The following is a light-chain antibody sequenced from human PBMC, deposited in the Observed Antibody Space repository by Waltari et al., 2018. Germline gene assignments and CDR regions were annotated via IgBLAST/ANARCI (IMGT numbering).Light chain of an antibody. CDR2: GAS. CDR1: QSISSTY. Sequence: EVVLTQSPGTLSLSPGERATLSCRASQSISSTYLAWYQQKPGQEPRLLVYGASNRATGIPDRFSGSGSGADFTLTISRLEPEDFVVYYCQQYVGSPPLTCGGGTKVEIK. V-gene: IGKV3-20*01. J-gene: IGKJ4*01. CDR3: QQYVGSPPLT.